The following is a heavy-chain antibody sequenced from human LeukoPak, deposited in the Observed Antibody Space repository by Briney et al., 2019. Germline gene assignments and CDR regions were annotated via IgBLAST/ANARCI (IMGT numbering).Heavy chain of an antibody. CDR1: GGSISSYY. Sequence: SETLSLTCTVSGGSISSYYWSWIRQPPGKGLEWIGYIYYSGSTNYNPSLKSRVTISVDTSKNQFSLKLSSVTAADTAVYYCARAGTPSTYYDFWSGENYYYYGMDVWGQGTTVTVSS. CDR2: IYYSGST. J-gene: IGHJ6*02. CDR3: ARAGTPSTYYDFWSGENYYYYGMDV. V-gene: IGHV4-59*01. D-gene: IGHD3-3*01.